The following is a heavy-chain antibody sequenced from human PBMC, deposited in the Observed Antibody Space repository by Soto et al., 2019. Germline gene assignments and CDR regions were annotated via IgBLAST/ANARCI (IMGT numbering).Heavy chain of an antibody. Sequence: GESLKISCKGSGYSFTSCWISWVRHMPGKGLEWMGRIDPSDSYTNYSPSFQGHVTISADKSISTAYLQWSSLKASDTAMYYCASTSLEWLSNYYYYGMDVWGQGTTVTVSS. CDR3: ASTSLEWLSNYYYYGMDV. CDR2: IDPSDSYT. V-gene: IGHV5-10-1*01. CDR1: GYSFTSCW. J-gene: IGHJ6*02. D-gene: IGHD3-3*02.